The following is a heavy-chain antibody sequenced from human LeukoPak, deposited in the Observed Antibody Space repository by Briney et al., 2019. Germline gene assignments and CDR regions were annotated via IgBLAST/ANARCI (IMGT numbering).Heavy chain of an antibody. V-gene: IGHV3-33*08. CDR1: GFTFSSYA. Sequence: GGSLRLSCAASGFTFSSYAMHWVRQAPGEGLEWVAVIWYDGSNKYYADSVKGRFTISRDNSKNTLYLQMNSLRAEDTAVYYCAREIALAATTRFYYYYGMDVWGQGTTVTVSS. CDR3: AREIALAATTRFYYYYGMDV. CDR2: IWYDGSNK. J-gene: IGHJ6*02. D-gene: IGHD5-12*01.